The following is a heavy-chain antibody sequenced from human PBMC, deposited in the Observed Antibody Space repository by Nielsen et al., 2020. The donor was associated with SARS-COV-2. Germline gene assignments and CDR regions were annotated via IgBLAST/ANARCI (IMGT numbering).Heavy chain of an antibody. CDR2: IGSGGRT. CDR1: GFIFSTYA. Sequence: GESLKISCSASGFIFSTYAKSWVRQAPGKGLELVSGIGSGGRTHYADSVEGRLTISRDNSKNTLYLQMNSLRAEDTAVYYCEKAFRSSDWVRAATDFWGQGTLVTVSS. J-gene: IGHJ4*02. CDR3: EKAFRSSDWVRAATDF. D-gene: IGHD6-25*01. V-gene: IGHV3-23*01.